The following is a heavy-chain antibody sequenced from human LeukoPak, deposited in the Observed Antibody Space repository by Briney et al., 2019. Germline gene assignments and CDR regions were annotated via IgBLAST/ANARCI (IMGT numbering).Heavy chain of an antibody. V-gene: IGHV3-7*01. Sequence: GGSLRLSCAASGFTFSDSGMHWVRQAPGKGLEWVANIKQHGSEKYYVDSVKGRFTISRDNAKNSLYLQMNSLRAEDTAVYYCARDLPSWFDPWGQGTLVTVSS. J-gene: IGHJ5*02. CDR1: GFTFSDSG. CDR3: ARDLPSWFDP. CDR2: IKQHGSEK.